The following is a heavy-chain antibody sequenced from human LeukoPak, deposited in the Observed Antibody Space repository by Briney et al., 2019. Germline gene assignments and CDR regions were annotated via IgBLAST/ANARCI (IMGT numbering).Heavy chain of an antibody. CDR1: GYTFTSYY. CDR2: INPSGGST. J-gene: IGHJ4*02. D-gene: IGHD2-8*01. Sequence: GASVKVSCKASGYTFTSYYMHWVRQAPGQGLEWMGIINPSGGSTSYAQKFQGRVTMTRDTSTSTVYTELSSLRSEDTAVYYCARDSSLGVEIDYWGQGTLVTVSS. CDR3: ARDSSLGVEIDY. V-gene: IGHV1-46*01.